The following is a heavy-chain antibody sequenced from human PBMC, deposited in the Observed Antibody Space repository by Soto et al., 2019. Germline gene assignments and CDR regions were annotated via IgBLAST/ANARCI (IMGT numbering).Heavy chain of an antibody. V-gene: IGHV3-23*01. CDR1: GFTFSTYA. CDR3: ARDLAPSGAGAFDI. D-gene: IGHD3-3*01. CDR2: ISASGGST. Sequence: PGGSLRLSCAASGFTFSTYAMTWVRQAPGKGLEWVSAISASGGSTYYADSVKGRFTISRDNSKNTLYLQMNSLRVEDTTVYYCARDLAPSGAGAFDIWGQGTMVTVSS. J-gene: IGHJ3*02.